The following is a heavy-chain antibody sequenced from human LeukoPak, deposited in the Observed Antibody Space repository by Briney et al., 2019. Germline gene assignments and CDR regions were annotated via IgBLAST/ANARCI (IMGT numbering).Heavy chain of an antibody. Sequence: GGSLRLSCAASGFXFSNYGIHWVRQAPGKGLEWVAVMWYDGSNKYYADSVKGRFTFSRDNSMNTLYLQMNSLRAEDTAVYYCAKGYSYGPSKYYFDYWGQGTLVTVSS. J-gene: IGHJ4*02. V-gene: IGHV3-33*06. CDR3: AKGYSYGPSKYYFDY. CDR1: GFXFSNYG. D-gene: IGHD5-18*01. CDR2: MWYDGSNK.